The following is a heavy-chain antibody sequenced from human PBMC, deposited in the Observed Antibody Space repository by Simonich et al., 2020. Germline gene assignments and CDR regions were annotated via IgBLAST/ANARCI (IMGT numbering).Heavy chain of an antibody. CDR2: ISSSGSTI. CDR1: GFTFSSYE. J-gene: IGHJ6*02. V-gene: IGHV3-48*03. CDR3: ASPIAAAGTSYYYYYGMDV. D-gene: IGHD6-13*01. Sequence: EVQLVESGGGLVQPGGSLRLSCAASGFTFSSYEKNWVRQAPGKGLGWVSVISSSGSTIYYADSVKGRFTISRNNAKTSLYLQMNSLRAEDTAVYYCASPIAAAGTSYYYYYGMDVWGQGTTVTVSS.